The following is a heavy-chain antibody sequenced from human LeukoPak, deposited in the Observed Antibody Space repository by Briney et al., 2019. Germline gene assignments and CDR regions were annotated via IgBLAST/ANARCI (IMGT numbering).Heavy chain of an antibody. CDR2: LYYSGST. J-gene: IGHJ4*02. CDR3: ATPGGLYCSSTSCGFDY. CDR1: GGSIRGSSYY. D-gene: IGHD2-2*01. V-gene: IGHV4-39*07. Sequence: PSETLSLTCNVSGGSIRGSSYYWGWIRQPPGKELEWIASLYYSGSTFYNPSLKSRVTISVDTSKNQFSLKLSSVTAADTAVYYCATPGGLYCSSTSCGFDYWGQGTLVTVSS.